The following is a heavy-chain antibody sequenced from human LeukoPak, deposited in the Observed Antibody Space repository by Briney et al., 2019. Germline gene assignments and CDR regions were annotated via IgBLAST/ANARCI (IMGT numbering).Heavy chain of an antibody. CDR1: GGTFSSYA. CDR3: ARDGDSSGYYRPYNWFDP. J-gene: IGHJ5*02. V-gene: IGHV1-69*13. D-gene: IGHD3-22*01. Sequence: SVKVSCKASGGTFSSYAISWVRQAPGQGLEWMGGIIPIFGTANYAQKFQGRVTITADESTSTAYMELSSLRSEDTVVYYCARDGDSSGYYRPYNWFDPWGQGTLVTVSS. CDR2: IIPIFGTA.